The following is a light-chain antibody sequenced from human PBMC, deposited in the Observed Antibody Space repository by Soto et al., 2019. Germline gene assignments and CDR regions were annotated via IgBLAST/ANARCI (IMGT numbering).Light chain of an antibody. CDR2: DTS. J-gene: IGKJ1*01. CDR3: QQYGASPWT. CDR1: QSVSSSH. Sequence: EVELTQSPGTLSLSPRERATLSCRASQSVSSSHLAWYQQKRGQAPRLLIYDTSTRATGITDRFSGSGSGTDFTLTISRLEPEDFAVYHCQQYGASPWTFGQGTKVEVK. V-gene: IGKV3-20*01.